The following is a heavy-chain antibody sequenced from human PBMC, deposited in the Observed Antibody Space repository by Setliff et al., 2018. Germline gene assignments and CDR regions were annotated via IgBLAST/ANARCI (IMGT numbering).Heavy chain of an antibody. V-gene: IGHV4-39*01. CDR1: GGSTSSSSYY. D-gene: IGHD6-13*01. Sequence: KTSETLSLTCTVSGGSTSSSSYYWGWIRQPPGKGLEWIGSIYYSGSTYYNPSLKSRVTISVDTSKNQFSLKLSSVTAADTAVYYCARRGMSSSWFHGYFDYWGQGTLVTVSS. J-gene: IGHJ4*02. CDR2: IYYSGST. CDR3: ARRGMSSSWFHGYFDY.